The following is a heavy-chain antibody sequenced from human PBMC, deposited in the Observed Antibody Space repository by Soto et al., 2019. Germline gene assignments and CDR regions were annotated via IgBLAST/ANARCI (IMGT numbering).Heavy chain of an antibody. CDR2: ISYSGNT. D-gene: IGHD2-15*01. CDR1: GGSIISGY. V-gene: IGHV4-59*01. CDR3: AGLMGYAGSPIDY. J-gene: IGHJ4*02. Sequence: PSETLSLTCTVSGGSIISGYWSWIRQPPGKGLEWIGYISYSGNTNYNPSLKSRVTMSVDTPKNQFSLRLSSVTTADTAVYYCAGLMGYAGSPIDYWGQGTLVTVSS.